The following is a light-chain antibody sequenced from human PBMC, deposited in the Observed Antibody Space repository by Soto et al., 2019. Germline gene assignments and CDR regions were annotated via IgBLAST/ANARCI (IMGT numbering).Light chain of an antibody. J-gene: IGKJ3*01. CDR3: QKYNGAQFT. CDR1: QGIANY. CDR2: AAS. V-gene: IGKV1-27*01. Sequence: DIQMTQSPSSLSASIGDRVTITCRASQGIANYLAWYQQKPGKVPKLLIYAASSLQSGVPSRFSGSGSGTDFTLTIRGLQPEDVATYYCQKYNGAQFTFGPGTKVDIK.